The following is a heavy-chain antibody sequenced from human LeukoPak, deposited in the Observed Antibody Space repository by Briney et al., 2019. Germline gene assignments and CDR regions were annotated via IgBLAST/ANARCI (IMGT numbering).Heavy chain of an antibody. D-gene: IGHD6-6*01. J-gene: IGHJ4*02. CDR3: ARGSVVIFPYSSPYYFDY. Sequence: ASVKVSCKASGYTFTIYDINWVRQATGQGLEWMGWMNPNSGNTGYAQKFQGRVTITRNTSISTAYMELRSLRSEDTAVYYCARGSVVIFPYSSPYYFDYWGQGTLVTVSS. CDR2: MNPNSGNT. CDR1: GYTFTIYD. V-gene: IGHV1-8*03.